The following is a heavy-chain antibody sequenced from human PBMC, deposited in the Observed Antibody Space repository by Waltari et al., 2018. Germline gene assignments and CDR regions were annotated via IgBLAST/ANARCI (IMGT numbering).Heavy chain of an antibody. CDR2: IDTSGST. J-gene: IGHJ4*02. V-gene: IGHV4-61*02. Sequence: QVQLQESGPGLVKPSQTLSLTCTVSGGSISSGSYYWSWIRQPAGKGLEWIGRIDTSGSTNYNPSLKSRVTISVDTSKNQFSLKLSSVTAADTAVYYCASSKQWLVLFDYWGQGTLVTVSS. CDR1: GGSISSGSYY. CDR3: ASSKQWLVLFDY. D-gene: IGHD6-19*01.